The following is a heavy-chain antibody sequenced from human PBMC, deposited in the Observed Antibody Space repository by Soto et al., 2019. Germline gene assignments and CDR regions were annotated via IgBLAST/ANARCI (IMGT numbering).Heavy chain of an antibody. CDR1: GFRFNTYG. Sequence: GSLRLSWAASGFRFNTYGMHWVRQAPGKGLEWVAVISYDGSDKFYADSVKGRFTISRDNSKNTLYLEMSSLRPEDTAIYYCSKSPNLYCSSPNCYKYYFDYWGQGTLVTVSS. V-gene: IGHV3-30*18. D-gene: IGHD2-2*02. J-gene: IGHJ4*02. CDR3: SKSPNLYCSSPNCYKYYFDY. CDR2: ISYDGSDK.